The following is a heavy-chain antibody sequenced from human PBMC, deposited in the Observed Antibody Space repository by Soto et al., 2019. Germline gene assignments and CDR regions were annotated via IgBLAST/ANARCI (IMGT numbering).Heavy chain of an antibody. CDR1: GFAFTNYG. CDR3: ARDVAMPTGFGLGY. V-gene: IGHV3-30*03. Sequence: QVHVVESGGNIVQPGTSLRLSCAASGFAFTNYGIHWVRQAPGKGLAWVAHISKDGSKKFYADSVKGRFNISRDNSENTVYLPMTSLRPADTAVFYCARDVAMPTGFGLGYWGQGTLVTVSS. J-gene: IGHJ4*02. D-gene: IGHD3-16*01. CDR2: ISKDGSKK.